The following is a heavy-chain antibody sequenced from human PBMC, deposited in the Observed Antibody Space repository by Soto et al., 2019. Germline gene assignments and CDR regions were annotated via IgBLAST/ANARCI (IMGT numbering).Heavy chain of an antibody. CDR1: GGSISSGDYY. CDR2: IYYSGST. V-gene: IGHV4-30-4*01. D-gene: IGHD6-6*01. J-gene: IGHJ4*02. Sequence: PSETLSLTCTVSGGSISSGDYYWSWIRQPPGKGLEWSGYIYYSGSTSYNPSLKSRVTISVDTSKNQFSLRLSSVTAADTAVYYCARSIIASSSGEVDYWGQGTLVTVS. CDR3: ARSIIASSSGEVDY.